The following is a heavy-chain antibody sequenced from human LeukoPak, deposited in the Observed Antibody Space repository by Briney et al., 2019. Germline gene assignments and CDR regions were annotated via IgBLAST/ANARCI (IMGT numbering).Heavy chain of an antibody. V-gene: IGHV3-23*01. D-gene: IGHD6-19*01. J-gene: IGHJ4*02. CDR1: GFTFSSYA. CDR3: AKDPSIAVAGHFDY. Sequence: GGSLRLSCAASGFTFSSYAMSWVRQAPGKGLEWVSAISGSGGSTYYADSVKGRFTISRGNSKNTLYLQMNSLRAEDTAVYYCAKDPSIAVAGHFDYWGQGTLVTVSS. CDR2: ISGSGGST.